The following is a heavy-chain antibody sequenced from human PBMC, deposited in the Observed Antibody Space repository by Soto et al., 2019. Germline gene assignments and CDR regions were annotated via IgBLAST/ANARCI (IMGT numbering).Heavy chain of an antibody. CDR1: GFKFSNCD. Sequence: GGSLRLSCAASGFKFSNCDMSWVRQAPGKGLEWVSLISATGGGTYYADSVKGRFTISRDNSHNTLYLQVHSLTAEDTAVYYCAKDRRAGGNSAFYFDFWGQGAQVTVSS. J-gene: IGHJ4*02. CDR3: AKDRRAGGNSAFYFDF. V-gene: IGHV3-23*01. CDR2: ISATGGGT. D-gene: IGHD3-16*01.